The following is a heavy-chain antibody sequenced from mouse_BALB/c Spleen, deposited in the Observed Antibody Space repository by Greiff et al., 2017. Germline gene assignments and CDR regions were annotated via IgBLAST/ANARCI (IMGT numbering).Heavy chain of an antibody. J-gene: IGHJ4*01. V-gene: IGHV3-6*02. CDR2: ISYDGSN. Sequence: DVKLQESGPGLVKPSQSLSLTCSVTGYSITSGYYWNWIRQFPGNKLEWMGYISYDGSNNYNPSLKNRISITRDTSKNQFFLKLNSVTTEDTATYYCAIYYGYPYYAMDYWGQGTSVTVSS. D-gene: IGHD1-2*01. CDR3: AIYYGYPYYAMDY. CDR1: GYSITSGYY.